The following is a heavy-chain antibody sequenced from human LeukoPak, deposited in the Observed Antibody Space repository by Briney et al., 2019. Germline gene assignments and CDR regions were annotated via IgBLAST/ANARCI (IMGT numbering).Heavy chain of an antibody. CDR3: AKMDDDFWSGYFGRNWFDP. V-gene: IGHV3-23*01. J-gene: IGHJ5*02. CDR2: ISGSGDTT. CDR1: GFTFSSFA. Sequence: GGSLRLSCAASGFTFSSFAMSWVRQAPGKGLEWVSSISGSGDTTYYADSVKGRFTISRDNSKNTLYLQMNSLRAGDTAVYYCAKMDDDFWSGYFGRNWFDPWGQGTLVTVSS. D-gene: IGHD3-3*01.